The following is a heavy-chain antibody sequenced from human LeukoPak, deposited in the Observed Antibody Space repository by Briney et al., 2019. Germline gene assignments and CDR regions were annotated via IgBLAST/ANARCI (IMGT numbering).Heavy chain of an antibody. V-gene: IGHV1-69*13. J-gene: IGHJ4*02. CDR3: ARRRYYDSSGYFDY. CDR2: IIPIFGTA. CDR1: GGTFSSYA. D-gene: IGHD3-22*01. Sequence: SVKVSCKASGGTFSSYAISWVRQAPGQGLEWMGGIIPIFGTANYAQKFQGRVTITADESTSTAYMELSSLRSEDTAVYYCARRRYYDSSGYFDYWGQGTLVTVSS.